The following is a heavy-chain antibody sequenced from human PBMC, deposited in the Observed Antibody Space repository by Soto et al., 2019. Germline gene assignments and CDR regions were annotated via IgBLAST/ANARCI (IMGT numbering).Heavy chain of an antibody. J-gene: IGHJ4*02. CDR3: ARADGSCTYFDY. D-gene: IGHD6-13*01. Sequence: QIQLEQSGVEVQKPGASVKVSCEASGYTFTSYNIHWVRQAPGQGLVWMGWINTYNGNTNYAQNFQGRLTMTTDTSTNTAYMELQSLSSDCTAVYYCARADGSCTYFDYWGKGALVTGSS. V-gene: IGHV1-18*04. CDR1: GYTFTSYN. CDR2: INTYNGNT.